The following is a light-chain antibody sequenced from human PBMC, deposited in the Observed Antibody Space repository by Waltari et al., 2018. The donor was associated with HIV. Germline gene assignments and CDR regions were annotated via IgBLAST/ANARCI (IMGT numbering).Light chain of an antibody. Sequence: QSVLTQPPSASGTPGQRVTIPCSGSSPNLGSNYVYWYQQLPGTAPKLLILRNNHRPSGVPDRFSGSKSGTSASLAISGLRSDDEADYYCAAWDDSLRGFYVFGTGTKVTVL. CDR3: AAWDDSLRGFYV. J-gene: IGLJ1*01. CDR2: RNN. CDR1: SPNLGSNY. V-gene: IGLV1-47*01.